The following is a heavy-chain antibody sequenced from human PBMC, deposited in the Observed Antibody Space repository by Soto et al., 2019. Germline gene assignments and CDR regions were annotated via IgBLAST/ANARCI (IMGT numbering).Heavy chain of an antibody. CDR3: ARGKQQLALFDY. CDR1: GGSISIGGYY. CDR2: IYYSGST. J-gene: IGHJ4*02. D-gene: IGHD6-13*01. Sequence: LSLTCTVSGGSISIGGYYWSWIRQHPGKGLEWIGYIYYSGSTYYNPSLKSRVTISVDTSKNQFSLKLSSVTAADTAVYYCARGKQQLALFDYWGQGTLVTVSS. V-gene: IGHV4-31*03.